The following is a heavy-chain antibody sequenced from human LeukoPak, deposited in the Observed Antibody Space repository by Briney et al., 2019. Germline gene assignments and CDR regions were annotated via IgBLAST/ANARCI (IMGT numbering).Heavy chain of an antibody. CDR3: ARGHYGMDV. J-gene: IGHJ6*02. Sequence: GGSLRLSCAASGFTYSQHWLTAVRPGPGKGPEWVANIYLDGSETNYLDSVKGRFTISSDHAKNSLYLQMNSLKAEDTAVYYCARGHYGMDVWGQGTTVTVSS. CDR1: GFTYSQHW. V-gene: IGHV3-7*04. CDR2: IYLDGSET.